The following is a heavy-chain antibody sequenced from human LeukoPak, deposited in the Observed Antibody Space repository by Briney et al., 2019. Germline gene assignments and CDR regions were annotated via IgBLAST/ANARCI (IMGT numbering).Heavy chain of an antibody. J-gene: IGHJ4*02. D-gene: IGHD6-13*01. CDR1: GGSFSGYY. CDR2: INHSGST. V-gene: IGHV4-34*01. Sequence: SETLSLTCAVYGGSFSGYYWSWIRQPPGKGLEWIGEINHSGSTNYNPSLKSRVTISVDTSKNQFSLKLSSVTAADTAVYYCAREYSSSWYVTLWGYYFDYWGQGTLVTVSS. CDR3: AREYSSSWYVTLWGYYFDY.